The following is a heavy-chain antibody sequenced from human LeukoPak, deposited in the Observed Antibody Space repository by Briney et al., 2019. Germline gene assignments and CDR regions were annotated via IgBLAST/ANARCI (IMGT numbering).Heavy chain of an antibody. D-gene: IGHD5-24*01. Sequence: ASVKVSCKASGYTFTGSYMHWLRQAPGQPLEWMGWINPDSGGTNYAQIFQGRVTMTRVTSISTAYMELTSLRSDDTAVYYCARRPEDGYNYIDYWGQGTLVTVSS. CDR1: GYTFTGSY. CDR2: INPDSGGT. V-gene: IGHV1-2*02. CDR3: ARRPEDGYNYIDY. J-gene: IGHJ4*02.